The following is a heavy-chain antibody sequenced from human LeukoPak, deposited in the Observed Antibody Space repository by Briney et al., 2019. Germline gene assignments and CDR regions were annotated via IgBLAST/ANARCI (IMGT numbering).Heavy chain of an antibody. Sequence: AGSLRLSCAASGFTFGTYDMNWVRQAPGKGLEWVSSISGSGGSTYYADSVKGRLTISRDNSKNTLYLQMNSLRAEDTAVYYCAKGSGRYCSGGPCYSDYWGQGTLVTVSS. D-gene: IGHD2-15*01. CDR3: AKGSGRYCSGGPCYSDY. CDR2: ISGSGGST. J-gene: IGHJ4*02. V-gene: IGHV3-23*01. CDR1: GFTFGTYD.